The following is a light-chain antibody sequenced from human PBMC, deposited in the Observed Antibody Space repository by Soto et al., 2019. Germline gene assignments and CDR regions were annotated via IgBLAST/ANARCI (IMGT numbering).Light chain of an antibody. J-gene: IGKJ1*01. Sequence: DIQMTQSPSSLSTSVGDRVTITCRASQSISSYLNWYQQKPGKAPKLLICSASSLQSGVPSRFSGSGSGTEFTLTISSLQSEDFAVYYCQQYNNWPPTFGQGTTGDIK. CDR3: QQYNNWPPT. V-gene: IGKV1-39*01. CDR2: SAS. CDR1: QSISSY.